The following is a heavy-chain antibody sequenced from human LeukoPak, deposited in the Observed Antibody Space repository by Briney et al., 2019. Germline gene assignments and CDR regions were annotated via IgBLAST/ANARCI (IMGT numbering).Heavy chain of an antibody. D-gene: IGHD3-10*01. V-gene: IGHV3-21*04. CDR1: GFTFSSYS. CDR3: ARITDYYGMDV. J-gene: IGHJ6*02. Sequence: GGSLRLSCAASGFTFSSYSMNWARQAPGKGLEWVSSISSSSSYIYYADSVKGRFTISRDNAKNSLYLQMNSLRAEDTAVYYCARITDYYGMDVWGQGTTVTVSS. CDR2: ISSSSSYI.